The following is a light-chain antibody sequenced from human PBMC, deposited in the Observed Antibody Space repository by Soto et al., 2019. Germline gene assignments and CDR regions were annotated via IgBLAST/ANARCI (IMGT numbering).Light chain of an antibody. CDR3: QQYYSTPPYT. CDR1: QSVLYSSNNKNY. V-gene: IGKV4-1*01. J-gene: IGKJ2*01. CDR2: WAS. Sequence: DIVMTQSPDSLAVSLGERATINCKSSQSVLYSSNNKNYLAWYQQKPGQPPKVLIYWASTRESGVPDRFSGSGSGTEFTLTISSLQAEDVAVYYCQQYYSTPPYTFGQGTKLEIK.